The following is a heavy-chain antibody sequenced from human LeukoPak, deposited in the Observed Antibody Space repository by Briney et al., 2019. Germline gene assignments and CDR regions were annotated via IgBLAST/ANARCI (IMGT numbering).Heavy chain of an antibody. Sequence: ASVKVSCKASGYTFTGYFIHWVRQAPGQGLEWMGWINPNSGGTYYAQRLQGRGTMTRDTSISTAYMELSRLTSDDTAVYYCASTLAAGTSYFDYWGQGTLVTVSS. V-gene: IGHV1-2*02. CDR3: ASTLAAGTSYFDY. CDR1: GYTFTGYF. CDR2: INPNSGGT. D-gene: IGHD6-13*01. J-gene: IGHJ4*02.